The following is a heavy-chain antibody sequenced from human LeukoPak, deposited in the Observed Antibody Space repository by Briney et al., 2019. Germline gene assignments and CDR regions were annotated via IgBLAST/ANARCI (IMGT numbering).Heavy chain of an antibody. D-gene: IGHD2-15*01. J-gene: IGHJ1*01. Sequence: GASLKISFKGSGSRFTSYWIGWVRQAPGQGLEWMGRIIPIFGTANYAQKFQGRVTITTDESTSTAYMELSSLRSEDTAVYYCAITRDIVVVVAAPNFQHWGQGTLVTVSS. CDR1: GSRFTSYW. V-gene: IGHV1-69*05. CDR2: IIPIFGTA. CDR3: AITRDIVVVVAAPNFQH.